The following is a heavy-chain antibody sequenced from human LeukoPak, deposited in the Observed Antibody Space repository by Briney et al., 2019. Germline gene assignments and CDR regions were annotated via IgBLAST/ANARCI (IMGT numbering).Heavy chain of an antibody. V-gene: IGHV3-21*01. CDR3: ASNPFNYDFWSGYYPDY. Sequence: GGSLRLSSAASGFTFSSYSMNWVRQAPGKGLEWVSSISSSSSYVYYADSVKGRFTISRDNAKNSLYLQMNSLRAEDTAVYYCASNPFNYDFWSGYYPDYWGQGTLVTVSS. CDR2: ISSSSSYV. D-gene: IGHD3-3*01. J-gene: IGHJ4*02. CDR1: GFTFSSYS.